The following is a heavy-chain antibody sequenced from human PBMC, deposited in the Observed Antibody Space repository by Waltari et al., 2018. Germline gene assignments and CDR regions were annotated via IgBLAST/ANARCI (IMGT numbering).Heavy chain of an antibody. CDR2: RKQDGSEQ. J-gene: IGHJ6*02. Sequence: EVQLVESGGGLVQPGGSLRLSCAASGFSFSSYWLPWVRQTPGKRLEWGANRKQDGSEQNYVESVKGRFTISIDNANNALHLQMHSLRAEDTAVYSCARESSSFSNYISYGMDVWGQGTTVTVAS. CDR1: GFSFSSYW. CDR3: ARESSSFSNYISYGMDV. D-gene: IGHD4-4*01. V-gene: IGHV3-7*01.